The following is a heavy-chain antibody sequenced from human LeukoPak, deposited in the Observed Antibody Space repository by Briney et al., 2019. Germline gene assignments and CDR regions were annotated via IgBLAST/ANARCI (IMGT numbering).Heavy chain of an antibody. J-gene: IGHJ4*02. CDR1: GYTFTGYY. D-gene: IGHD2-15*01. CDR2: INPNSGGT. CDR3: AREENCSCGSCYYY. V-gene: IGHV1-2*06. Sequence: GSVKVSCKASGYTFTGYYMHWVRQAPGQGLEWMGRINPNSGGTNYAQKFQGRVTMTRDTSISTAYMELSRLRSDDTAVYYCAREENCSCGSCYYYWGQGTLVTVSS.